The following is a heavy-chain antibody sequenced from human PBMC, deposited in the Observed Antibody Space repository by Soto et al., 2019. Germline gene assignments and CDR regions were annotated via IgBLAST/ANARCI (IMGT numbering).Heavy chain of an antibody. Sequence: GGSLRLSCAASGFTFSSYAMSWVRQAPGKGLEWVGRIKSKTDGGTTDYAAPVKGRFTISRDDSKNTLYLQMNSLKTEDTAVYYCTTDPGWLGAFDIWGQGTMVTVSS. J-gene: IGHJ3*02. CDR2: IKSKTDGGTT. CDR3: TTDPGWLGAFDI. V-gene: IGHV3-15*01. CDR1: GFTFSSYA. D-gene: IGHD3-9*01.